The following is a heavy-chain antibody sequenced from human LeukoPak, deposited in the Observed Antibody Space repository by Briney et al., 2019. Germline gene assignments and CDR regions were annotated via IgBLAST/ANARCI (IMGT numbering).Heavy chain of an antibody. D-gene: IGHD6-19*01. Sequence: ASVNVSCKASGYTFTSYAMHWVRQAPGQRLEWMGWINAGNGNTKYSQKFQGRVTITRGTSASTAYMELSSLRSEDTAVYYCARDLYSSGLESALDIWGQGTMVTVSS. CDR3: ARDLYSSGLESALDI. V-gene: IGHV1-3*01. CDR2: INAGNGNT. J-gene: IGHJ3*02. CDR1: GYTFTSYA.